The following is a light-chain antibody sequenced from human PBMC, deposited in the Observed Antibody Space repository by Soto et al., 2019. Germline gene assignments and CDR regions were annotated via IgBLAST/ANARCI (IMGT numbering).Light chain of an antibody. CDR2: EGS. V-gene: IGLV2-23*01. CDR3: CSYAGSSTFYV. Sequence: SGPTQPAPGSGSPGQSVTNSFTGNSNGVGSYNLVSWYQQHPGKAPKLMIYEGSKRPSGVSNRFSGSKSGNTASLTISGLQAEDEADYYCCSYAGSSTFYVFGIGTKVTVL. CDR1: SNGVGSYNL. J-gene: IGLJ1*01.